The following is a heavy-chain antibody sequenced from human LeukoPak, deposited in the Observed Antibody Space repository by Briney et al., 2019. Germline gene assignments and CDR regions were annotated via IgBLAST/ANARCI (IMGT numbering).Heavy chain of an antibody. Sequence: GGSLRLSCAASGFTFSSYWMHWVRQVPGKGLVWVSRINSDGSSTSYADSVKGRFTISRDNAKNTLYVQMNSRRAEDTAVYYCSTGSGHAFDIWGRGTMVTVSS. J-gene: IGHJ3*02. D-gene: IGHD3-10*01. CDR1: GFTFSSYW. CDR2: INSDGSST. V-gene: IGHV3-74*01. CDR3: STGSGHAFDI.